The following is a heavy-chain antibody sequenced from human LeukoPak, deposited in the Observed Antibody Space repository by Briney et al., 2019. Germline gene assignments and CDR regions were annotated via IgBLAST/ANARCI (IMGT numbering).Heavy chain of an antibody. CDR1: GFTFSSSA. CDR3: ARETTDYYGSGSYDY. V-gene: IGHV3-30-3*01. CDR2: ISYDGSNK. J-gene: IGHJ4*02. Sequence: GGSLRLPCAASGFTFSSSAMHWVRQAPGKGLEWVAVISYDGSNKYYADSVKGRFTISRDNSKNTLYLQMNSLRAEDTAVYYCARETTDYYGSGSYDYWGQGTLVTVSS. D-gene: IGHD3-10*01.